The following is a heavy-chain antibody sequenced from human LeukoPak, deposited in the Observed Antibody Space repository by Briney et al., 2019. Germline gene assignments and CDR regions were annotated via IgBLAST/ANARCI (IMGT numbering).Heavy chain of an antibody. V-gene: IGHV1-18*01. CDR2: ISAYNGNT. D-gene: IGHD4-17*01. CDR1: GYTFTSYG. Sequence: ASVRVSCTASGYTFTSYGISWVRQAPGQGLEWMGWISAYNGNTNYAQKLQGRVTMTTDTSTSTAYMELRSLRSDDTAVYYCALGDYGNYYYYGMDVWGQGTTVTVSS. J-gene: IGHJ6*02. CDR3: ALGDYGNYYYYGMDV.